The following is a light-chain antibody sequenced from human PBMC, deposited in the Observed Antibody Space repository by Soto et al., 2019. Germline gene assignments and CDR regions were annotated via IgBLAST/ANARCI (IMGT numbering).Light chain of an antibody. CDR1: SSNIGAGHD. Sequence: QSVLTQPPSVSGAPGQRVTISCTGSSSNIGAGHDVHWYQQLPGTAPKLLIYGNSNRPSGVPDRFSGAKSGTSASLAITGLQAEDEAGYYCQSYDSSLSGVVFGGGTKLTVL. J-gene: IGLJ2*01. CDR2: GNS. CDR3: QSYDSSLSGVV. V-gene: IGLV1-40*01.